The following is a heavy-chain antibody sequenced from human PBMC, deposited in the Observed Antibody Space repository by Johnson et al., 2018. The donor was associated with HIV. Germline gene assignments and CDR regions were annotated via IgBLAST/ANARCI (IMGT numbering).Heavy chain of an antibody. J-gene: IGHJ3*02. CDR1: GFTFSSYG. CDR3: AVTVHSSGWYGGDDAFDI. Sequence: QVQLVESGGGVVQPGGSLRLSCAASGFTFSSYGMYLARQAPDKGLEWVAYIPFHGNQQYYGDSVKGRFTISRDNSRDTLFLEMNSLRAEDTALYYCAVTVHSSGWYGGDDAFDIWGQGTMVTVSS. V-gene: IGHV3-30*02. CDR2: IPFHGNQQ. D-gene: IGHD6-19*01.